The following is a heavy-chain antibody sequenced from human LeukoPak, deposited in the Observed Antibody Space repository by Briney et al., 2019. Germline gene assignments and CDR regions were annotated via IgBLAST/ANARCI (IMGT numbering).Heavy chain of an antibody. D-gene: IGHD2-15*01. J-gene: IGHJ3*01. CDR3: AKDIVS. Sequence: GGSLRLSCAASGFTLSSYWIHWVRQAPGKGLVWVSGINSDGRSTRYADSVKGRFTISRDNAKNTLYLQMNTLRVEDTAVYYCAKDIVSWGQGTMVTVSS. CDR2: INSDGRST. V-gene: IGHV3-74*01. CDR1: GFTLSSYW.